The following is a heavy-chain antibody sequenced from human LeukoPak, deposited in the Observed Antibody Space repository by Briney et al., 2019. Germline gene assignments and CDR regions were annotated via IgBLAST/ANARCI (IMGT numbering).Heavy chain of an antibody. Sequence: PGGSLRLSCAASGFTFSISSLNWVRQAPGKGLEWVSYISSSSSTIYYADSVKGRFTISRDNAKNSLYLQMNSLRAEDTAVYYCARGLYGDLTYGMDVWGQGTTVTVSS. D-gene: IGHD4-17*01. CDR3: ARGLYGDLTYGMDV. J-gene: IGHJ6*02. CDR2: ISSSSSTI. V-gene: IGHV3-48*01. CDR1: GFTFSISS.